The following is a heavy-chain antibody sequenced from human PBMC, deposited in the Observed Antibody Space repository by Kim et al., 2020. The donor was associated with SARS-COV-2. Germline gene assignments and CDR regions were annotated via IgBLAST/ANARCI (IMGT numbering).Heavy chain of an antibody. CDR3: ARGHKRWRNHYGPRAPGWFDP. CDR2: INHSGST. CDR1: GGSFSGYY. D-gene: IGHD3-10*01. J-gene: IGHJ5*02. Sequence: SETLSLTCAVYGGSFSGYYWSWIRQPPGKGLEWIGEINHSGSTNYNPSLKSRVTISVDTSKNQFSLKLISVTAADTAVYYCARGHKRWRNHYGPRAPGWFDPWGQGTLVTVSS. V-gene: IGHV4-34*01.